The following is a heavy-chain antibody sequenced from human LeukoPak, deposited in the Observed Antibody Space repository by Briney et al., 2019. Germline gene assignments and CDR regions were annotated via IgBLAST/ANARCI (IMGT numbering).Heavy chain of an antibody. CDR3: AGEDNSSGYRPFDI. J-gene: IGHJ3*02. CDR2: INPNNGGT. CDR1: GYTFTGYY. Sequence: SSVKVSCKASGYTFTGYYIHWVRQAPGQGLDWMGRINPNNGGTNYAQKFQGRVTMTRDMSMSTAYMELSRLRSDDTAVYYCAGEDNSSGYRPFDIWGQGTMVTVPS. D-gene: IGHD3-22*01. V-gene: IGHV1-2*06.